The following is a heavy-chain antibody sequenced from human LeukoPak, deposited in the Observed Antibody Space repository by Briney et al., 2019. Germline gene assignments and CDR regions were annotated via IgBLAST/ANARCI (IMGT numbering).Heavy chain of an antibody. CDR3: ARGEWSSSPFDY. D-gene: IGHD6-6*01. CDR1: GFTFSTYR. CDR2: IKQDGSEK. J-gene: IGHJ4*02. Sequence: GGSLRLSCAASGFTFSTYRMSWVRQAPGRGLEWVANIKQDGSEKYYVDSVKGRLTISRDNAKNSLYLQMNSLKAEDTAVYYCARGEWSSSPFDYWGQGTLVTVSS. V-gene: IGHV3-7*01.